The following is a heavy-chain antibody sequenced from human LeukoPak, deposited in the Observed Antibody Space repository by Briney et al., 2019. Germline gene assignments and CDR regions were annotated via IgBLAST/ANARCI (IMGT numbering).Heavy chain of an antibody. CDR3: ARDFRY. J-gene: IGHJ4*02. CDR2: IRYDGNDH. Sequence: PGGSLRLSCAGSGFTFSRYGMHWVRQAPGKGLEWVALIRYDGNDHWYGDSAKGRFTISRDNSKDTVYLQMDSLRDEDTAVYYCARDFRYWGQGTLVTVSS. V-gene: IGHV3-30*02. CDR1: GFTFSRYG.